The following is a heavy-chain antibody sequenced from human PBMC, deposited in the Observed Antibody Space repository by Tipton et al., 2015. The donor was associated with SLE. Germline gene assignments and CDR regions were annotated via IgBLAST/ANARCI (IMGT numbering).Heavy chain of an antibody. J-gene: IGHJ4*02. Sequence: TLSLTCSVSGGSISSGGYYWSWIRQHPEKGLEWIGYIYYTGSTYYNPSRRSRVTMSVDTSKNQFSLRLSSVTAADTAVYYCARDLVYYDSSGMEYWGQGTLVTVAS. D-gene: IGHD3-22*01. CDR1: GGSISSGGYY. V-gene: IGHV4-31*03. CDR3: ARDLVYYDSSGMEY. CDR2: IYYTGST.